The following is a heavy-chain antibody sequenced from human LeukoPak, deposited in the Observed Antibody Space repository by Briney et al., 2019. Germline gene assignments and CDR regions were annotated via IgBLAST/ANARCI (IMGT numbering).Heavy chain of an antibody. J-gene: IGHJ4*02. Sequence: PGGSLRLSCAASGFTFSSYEMNWVRQAPGKGLEWVSYISSSGSTIYYADSVKGRFTISRDNAKNSLYLQMNSLRATDTAVYYCARGNDYVWGSYRYFDYWGQGTLVTVSS. CDR2: ISSSGSTI. D-gene: IGHD3-16*02. CDR1: GFTFSSYE. V-gene: IGHV3-48*03. CDR3: ARGNDYVWGSYRYFDY.